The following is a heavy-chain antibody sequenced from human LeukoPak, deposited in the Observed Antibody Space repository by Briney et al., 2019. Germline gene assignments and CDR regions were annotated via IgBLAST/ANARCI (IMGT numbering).Heavy chain of an antibody. D-gene: IGHD3-3*01. V-gene: IGHV3-7*01. CDR1: GFTFSSYW. J-gene: IGHJ6*03. Sequence: GSLRLSCAASGFTFSSYWMSWVRQAPGEGLEWVANIKQDGSEKYYMDSVKGRFTISRDNAKNSLYLQMNSLRAEDTAVYYCASFTIFGPYYYYYYMDVWGKGTTVTVSS. CDR2: IKQDGSEK. CDR3: ASFTIFGPYYYYYYMDV.